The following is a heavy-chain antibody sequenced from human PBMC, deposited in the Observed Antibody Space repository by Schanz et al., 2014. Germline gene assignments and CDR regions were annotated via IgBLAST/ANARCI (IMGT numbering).Heavy chain of an antibody. V-gene: IGHV3-23*01. Sequence: DVQLLESGGGLVQPGGSLRLSCAASGFTFNSYAMTWVRQAPGKGLEWVSSISHSGGSKYYADSVKGRFTISRDNSENTQYRQMNSLSADDTAVFYCAKGMGYCSGGTCYDYYYYGVDVWGQGTTVTVSS. CDR3: AKGMGYCSGGTCYDYYYYGVDV. J-gene: IGHJ6*02. CDR2: ISHSGGSK. D-gene: IGHD2-15*01. CDR1: GFTFNSYA.